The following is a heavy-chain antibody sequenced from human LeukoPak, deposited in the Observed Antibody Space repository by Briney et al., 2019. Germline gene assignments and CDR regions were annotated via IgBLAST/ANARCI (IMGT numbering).Heavy chain of an antibody. V-gene: IGHV3-69-1*01. CDR1: GFTFSDYY. D-gene: IGHD3-10*01. Sequence: GGSLRLSCAASGFTFSDYYITWIRQAPGKGLEWVSGISSGTAIYYADSVKGRFTISRDNSKNTLYLQMNSLRAEDTAVYYCAESNYYGSGLFDPWGQGTLVTVSS. J-gene: IGHJ5*02. CDR3: AESNYYGSGLFDP. CDR2: ISSGTAI.